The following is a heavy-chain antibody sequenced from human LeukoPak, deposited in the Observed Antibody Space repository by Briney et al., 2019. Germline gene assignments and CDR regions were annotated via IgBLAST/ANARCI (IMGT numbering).Heavy chain of an antibody. CDR1: GFTFSSYS. Sequence: GGSLRLSCAASGFTFSSYSMNWVRQAPGKGLEWVSSISSSSSYIYYADSVKGRFTISRDNAKSSLYLQMNSLRAEDTAVYYCAGLLISSSEDVWGKGTTVTVPS. CDR2: ISSSSSYI. CDR3: AGLLISSSEDV. D-gene: IGHD6-6*01. V-gene: IGHV3-21*01. J-gene: IGHJ6*04.